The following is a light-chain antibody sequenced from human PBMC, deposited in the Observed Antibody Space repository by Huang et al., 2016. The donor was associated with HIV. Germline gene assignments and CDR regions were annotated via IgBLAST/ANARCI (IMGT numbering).Light chain of an antibody. CDR3: QLYNNWPPRGT. Sequence: EVVMTQSTATLSVSPGERATLSCRASQSVGSDIAWYQQKPGQAPRLLIFGASPRATGIPARFSGSESGTEFTLTITSLQSEDIGTYYCQLYNNWPPRGTFGQGTKVEIK. J-gene: IGKJ1*01. V-gene: IGKV3-15*01. CDR2: GAS. CDR1: QSVGSD.